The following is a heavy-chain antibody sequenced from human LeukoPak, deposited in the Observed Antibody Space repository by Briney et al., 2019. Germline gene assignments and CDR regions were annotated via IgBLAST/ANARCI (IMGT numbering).Heavy chain of an antibody. CDR2: MNPNSSNT. J-gene: IGHJ6*03. D-gene: IGHD6-13*01. CDR3: ARGLAKSGGIAQWLRVGYYYMDV. Sequence: ASVKVSCKASGGTFSSYAISWVRQATGQGLEWMGWMNPNSSNTGYAQKFQGRVTITRNTSISTAYMELSSLRSEDTAVYYCARGLAKSGGIAQWLRVGYYYMDVWGKGTTVTVSS. CDR1: GGTFSSYA. V-gene: IGHV1-8*03.